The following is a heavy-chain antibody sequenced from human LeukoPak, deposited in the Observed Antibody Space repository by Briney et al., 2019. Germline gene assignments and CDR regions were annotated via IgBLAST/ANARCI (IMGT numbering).Heavy chain of an antibody. V-gene: IGHV4-4*07. CDR3: SRGIGDPYSFDA. CDR2: IYSTGST. CDR1: GGSINFYY. D-gene: IGHD3-9*01. Sequence: SETLSLTCTVSGGSINFYYWSWIRQPAGKGLEWIGRIYSTGSTNYSPSLKSRVPMSLDNAKNHFPQNLIPVHAATPPVFYCSRGIGDPYSFDAGGQGTLVTVS. J-gene: IGHJ4*02.